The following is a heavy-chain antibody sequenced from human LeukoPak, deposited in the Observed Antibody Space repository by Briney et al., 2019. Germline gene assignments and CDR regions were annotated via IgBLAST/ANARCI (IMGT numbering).Heavy chain of an antibody. V-gene: IGHV3-74*03. D-gene: IGHD3-10*01. J-gene: IGHJ4*02. CDR1: GFSFTDAW. CDR3: VGDYYGSGDY. Sequence: PGGSLRLSCAASGFSFTDAWMHWVRQAPGKGLVWASRISSDGSTTMYADSVKGRFTISRDNAKNTLYLQMNSLRAEDTAVYFCVGDYYGSGDYWGQGTLVTVSS. CDR2: ISSDGSTT.